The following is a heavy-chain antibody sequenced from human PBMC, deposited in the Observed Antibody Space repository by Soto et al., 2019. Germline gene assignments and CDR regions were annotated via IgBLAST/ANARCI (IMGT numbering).Heavy chain of an antibody. Sequence: GGSLRLSCAASGFTFSSYSMNWVRQAPGKGLEWVSYISSSSSTIYYADSVKGRFTISRDNAKNSLYLQMNSLRDEDTAVYYCARKGWPIGGDCYNCGSVQDYWGQGTLVTGSS. V-gene: IGHV3-48*02. CDR3: ARKGWPIGGDCYNCGSVQDY. J-gene: IGHJ4*02. CDR1: GFTFSSYS. CDR2: ISSSSSTI. D-gene: IGHD2-21*02.